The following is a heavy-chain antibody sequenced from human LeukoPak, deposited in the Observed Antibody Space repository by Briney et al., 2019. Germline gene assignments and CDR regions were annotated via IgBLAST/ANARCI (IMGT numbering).Heavy chain of an antibody. D-gene: IGHD2-15*01. CDR1: GFTFSGSA. Sequence: TGGSLRLSCAASGFTFSGSAVHWVRQPSGKGLEWVGHIDKKDNLYATAYAESVKGRFTISRDDSKDTAFLHMDSLKTEDTALYYCTRDRGTYNWFDPWGQGTLVTVSS. V-gene: IGHV3-73*01. CDR3: TRDRGTYNWFDP. CDR2: IDKKDNLYAT. J-gene: IGHJ5*02.